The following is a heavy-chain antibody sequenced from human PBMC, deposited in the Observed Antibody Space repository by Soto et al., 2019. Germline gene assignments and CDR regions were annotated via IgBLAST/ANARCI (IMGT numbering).Heavy chain of an antibody. D-gene: IGHD3-22*01. J-gene: IGHJ4*02. CDR1: GFTFSSYS. V-gene: IGHV3-21*01. CDR2: ISRSSSDI. Sequence: PGGSLRLSCAASGFTFSSYSMNWVRQAPGKGLEWVSSISRSSSDIYYADSVKGRFTISRDNAKNSLYLQMNSLRAEDTAVYYCARDSTHYYDSSVGFDYWGQGTLVTVSS. CDR3: ARDSTHYYDSSVGFDY.